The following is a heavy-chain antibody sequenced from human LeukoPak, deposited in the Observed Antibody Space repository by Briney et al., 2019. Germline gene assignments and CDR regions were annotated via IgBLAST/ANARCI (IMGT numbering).Heavy chain of an antibody. CDR3: ARPYYYDSSGYYYYFDY. CDR2: IIPIFGTA. J-gene: IGHJ4*02. D-gene: IGHD3-22*01. CDR1: GGTFSSYA. V-gene: IGHV1-69*01. Sequence: SVKVSCKACGGTFSSYAISWVRQAPGQGLEWMGGIIPIFGTANYAQKFQGRVTITADESTSTAYMELSSLRSEDTAVYYCARPYYYDSSGYYYYFDYRGKGTLVTVSS.